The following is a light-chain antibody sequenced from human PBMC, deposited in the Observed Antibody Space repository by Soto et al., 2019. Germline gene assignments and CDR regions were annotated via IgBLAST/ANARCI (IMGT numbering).Light chain of an antibody. Sequence: EILLTQSPGTLSLSPGDRATLSCRASQSLGSGYLAWYRQKPGQAPRILIYAASSRATGVPDRFSGSGSGSDFSLTISRLEPADFAVYYCQQYDTSPRTFGQWTKVEI. CDR1: QSLGSGY. CDR2: AAS. J-gene: IGKJ1*01. CDR3: QQYDTSPRT. V-gene: IGKV3-20*01.